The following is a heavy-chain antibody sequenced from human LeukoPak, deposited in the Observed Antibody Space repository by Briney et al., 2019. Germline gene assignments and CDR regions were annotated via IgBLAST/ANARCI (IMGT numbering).Heavy chain of an antibody. D-gene: IGHD2-15*01. CDR2: IYYSGST. J-gene: IGHJ5*02. CDR3: ARGWGYCSGGSCYSIDWFDP. CDR1: GGSISSYY. V-gene: IGHV4-59*01. Sequence: SETLSPTCTVSGGSISSYYWSWIREPPRKGLEWIGYIYYSGSTNYNPSLKSRVTISVDTSKNQFSLKLSSVTAADTAVYYCARGWGYCSGGSCYSIDWFDPWGQGTLVTVSS.